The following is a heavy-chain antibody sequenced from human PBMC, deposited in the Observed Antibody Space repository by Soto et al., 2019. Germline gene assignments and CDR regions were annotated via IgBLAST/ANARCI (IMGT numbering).Heavy chain of an antibody. CDR3: ARDRGLASQNAFDI. J-gene: IGHJ3*02. V-gene: IGHV1-69*04. D-gene: IGHD3-10*01. CDR1: GYTFTSYY. CDR2: IIPILGIA. Sequence: SVKVSCKASGYTFTSYYMNWVRQAPGQGLEWMGRIIPILGIANYAQKFQGRVTITADKSTSTAYMELSSLRSEDTAVYYCARDRGLASQNAFDIWGQGTMVTVSS.